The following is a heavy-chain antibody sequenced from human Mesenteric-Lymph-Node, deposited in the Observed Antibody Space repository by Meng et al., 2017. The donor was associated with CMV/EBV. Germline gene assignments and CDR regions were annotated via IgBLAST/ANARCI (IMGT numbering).Heavy chain of an antibody. CDR1: GFTFSSYD. D-gene: IGHD2-2*01. V-gene: IGHV3-13*03. CDR2: IGTAGDT. CDR3: ARVYCSSTSCLIGGAFDI. Sequence: GESLKISCAACGFTFSSYDMHWVRQATGKGLEWVSVIGTAGDTYYPGSVKGQFTISRENAKNSLYLQMNSLRAGDTAVYYCARVYCSSTSCLIGGAFDIWGQGTMVTVSS. J-gene: IGHJ3*02.